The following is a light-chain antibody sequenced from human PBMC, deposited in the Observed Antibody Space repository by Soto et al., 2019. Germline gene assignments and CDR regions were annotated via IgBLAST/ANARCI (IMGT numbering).Light chain of an antibody. CDR2: DSS. CDR3: QQFDNLPFT. V-gene: IGKV1-33*01. J-gene: IGKJ5*01. CDR1: QDINNY. Sequence: DIQMTQSPSSLSASVGDRVTIICQASQDINNYLNWYQQKPRKAPKLLIYDSSNLEIGVPSRFSGSGYGTRFSFTISSLQPEDIATYYCQQFDNLPFTFGQGTRLEIK.